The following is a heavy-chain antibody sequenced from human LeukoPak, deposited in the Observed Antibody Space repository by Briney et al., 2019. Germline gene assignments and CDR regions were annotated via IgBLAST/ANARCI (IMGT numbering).Heavy chain of an antibody. CDR2: IYYSGTT. J-gene: IGHJ4*02. CDR3: ATTTIRLGY. Sequence: PSETLSLTCTVSGGSISSSSRYWGWLRQPRGKGLEWIGSIYYSGTTYYSPSLKSRVTISVDTSKNQFSLKLSSVTAADTAVYYCATTTIRLGYWGQGTLVTVSS. D-gene: IGHD1-26*01. V-gene: IGHV4-39*07. CDR1: GGSISSSSRY.